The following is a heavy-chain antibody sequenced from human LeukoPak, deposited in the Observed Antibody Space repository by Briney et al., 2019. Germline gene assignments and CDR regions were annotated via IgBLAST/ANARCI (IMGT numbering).Heavy chain of an antibody. Sequence: SETLSLTCAVYGASFSGYYWSWIRQPPGKGLEWIGEINHSGSTNYNPSLKSRVTISVDTSKNQFSLKLSSVTAADTAVYYCARKNGGSRYYYYYGMDVWGQGTTVTVSS. CDR2: INHSGST. V-gene: IGHV4-34*01. CDR3: ARKNGGSRYYYYYGMDV. D-gene: IGHD2-8*01. CDR1: GASFSGYY. J-gene: IGHJ6*02.